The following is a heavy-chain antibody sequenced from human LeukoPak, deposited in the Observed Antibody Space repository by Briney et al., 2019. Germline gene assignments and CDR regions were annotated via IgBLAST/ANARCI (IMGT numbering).Heavy chain of an antibody. CDR2: INPNSGGT. V-gene: IGHV1-2*02. CDR1: VYIFTGYY. D-gene: IGHD4-11*01. Sequence: ASVKVSCKALVYIFTGYYMHCVRHAPGQGLEWMGWINPNSGGTNYAQKFQGRVTMTRDTSTSTAYMELSRLRSDDTAVYYCAREEKVYSNYNWFDPWGQGTLVTVSS. J-gene: IGHJ5*02. CDR3: AREEKVYSNYNWFDP.